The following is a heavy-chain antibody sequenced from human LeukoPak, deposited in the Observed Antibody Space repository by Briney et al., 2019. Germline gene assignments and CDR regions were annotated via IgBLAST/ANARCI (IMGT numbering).Heavy chain of an antibody. J-gene: IGHJ4*02. CDR3: AKDLQGYDSSGYYYEKGY. V-gene: IGHV3-30*18. CDR1: GFTFSSYG. Sequence: GGSLRLSCAASGFTFSSYGMHWVRQAPGKGLEWVAVISYDGSNKYYADSVKGRFTISRDNSKNTLYLQMNSPRAEDTAVYYCAKDLQGYDSSGYYYEKGYWGQGTLVTVSS. CDR2: ISYDGSNK. D-gene: IGHD3-22*01.